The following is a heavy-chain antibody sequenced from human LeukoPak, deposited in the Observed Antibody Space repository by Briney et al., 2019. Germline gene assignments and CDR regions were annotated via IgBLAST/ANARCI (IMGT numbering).Heavy chain of an antibody. V-gene: IGHV3-30*18. Sequence: GGSLRLSCAASGFTFSSYGMHWVRQAPGKGLEWVAVISYDGSNKYYADSVKGRFTISRDNSKNTLYLQMNSLRAEDTAVYYCAKDAIFSGSYFFDYWGQGTLVIVSS. J-gene: IGHJ4*02. D-gene: IGHD1-26*01. CDR3: AKDAIFSGSYFFDY. CDR2: ISYDGSNK. CDR1: GFTFSSYG.